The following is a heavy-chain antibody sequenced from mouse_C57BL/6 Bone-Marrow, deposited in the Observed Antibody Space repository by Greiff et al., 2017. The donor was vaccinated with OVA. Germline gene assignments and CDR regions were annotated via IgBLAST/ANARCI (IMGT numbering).Heavy chain of an antibody. CDR3: ARDGRFAY. J-gene: IGHJ3*01. CDR1: GYTFTSYW. V-gene: IGHV1-72*01. D-gene: IGHD1-2*01. CDR2: IDPKSGGT. Sequence: VQLQQPGAELVKPGASVKLSCKASGYTFTSYWMHWVKQRPGRGLEWIGRIDPKSGGTKYNEKFKSKATLTVDKTSSTAYMQLSSLTSEDSAVDYCARDGRFAYWGQGTLVTVSA.